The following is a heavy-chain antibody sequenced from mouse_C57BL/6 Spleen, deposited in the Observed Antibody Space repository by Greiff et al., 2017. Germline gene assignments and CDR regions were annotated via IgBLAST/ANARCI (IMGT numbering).Heavy chain of an antibody. CDR1: GYSITSGYY. V-gene: IGHV3-6*01. J-gene: IGHJ3*01. D-gene: IGHD3-2*02. CDR3: ARDQAFAY. CDR2: ISYDGSN. Sequence: EESGPGLVKPSQSLSLTCSVTGYSITSGYYWNWIRQFPGNKLEWMGYISYDGSNNYNPSLKNRISITRDTSKNQFFLKLNSVTTEDTATYYCARDQAFAYWGQGTLVTVSA.